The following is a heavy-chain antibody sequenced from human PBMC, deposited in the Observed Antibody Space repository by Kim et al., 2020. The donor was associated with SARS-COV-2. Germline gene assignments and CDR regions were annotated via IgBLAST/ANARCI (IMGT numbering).Heavy chain of an antibody. CDR2: VTGSGSAM. V-gene: IGHV3-11*01. Sequence: RGSLRLSCAASGFTFRDYYMSWIRQAPGKGLEWVSCVTGSGSAMYYADSVKGRFSVSRDNAKNSLYLQMNSLGAEDTALYYCARGTGTFFDYWGRGTLVTVSS. CDR1: GFTFRDYY. CDR3: ARGTGTFFDY. D-gene: IGHD3-9*01. J-gene: IGHJ4*02.